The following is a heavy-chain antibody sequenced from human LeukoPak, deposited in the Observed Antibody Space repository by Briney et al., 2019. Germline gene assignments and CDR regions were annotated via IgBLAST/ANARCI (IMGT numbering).Heavy chain of an antibody. D-gene: IGHD6-13*01. CDR2: ISGSGGST. J-gene: IGHJ4*02. CDR1: GFTFSSYA. V-gene: IGHV3-23*01. CDR3: AESAGYSSSWYSFMEPSDY. Sequence: GGSLRLSCAASGFTFSSYAMSWVRQAPGKGLEWVSAISGSGGSTYYADSVKGRFTISRDNSKNTLYLQMNSLRAEDTAVYYCAESAGYSSSWYSFMEPSDYWGQGTLVTVSS.